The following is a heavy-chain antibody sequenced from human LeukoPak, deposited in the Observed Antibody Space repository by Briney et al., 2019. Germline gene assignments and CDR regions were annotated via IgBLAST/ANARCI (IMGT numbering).Heavy chain of an antibody. CDR2: ISYDGSNK. D-gene: IGHD3-10*01. J-gene: IGHJ3*02. CDR3: AKDRGVWAFDI. V-gene: IGHV3-30-3*01. CDR1: GITLSSYD. Sequence: PGGSLRLSCAASGITLSSYDMHWVRQAPGKALEWVAVISYDGSNKDYADSVKGRFTISRDNSKNTLDLQMNSLRAEGTAVYYCAKDRGVWAFDIWGQGTMVTVSS.